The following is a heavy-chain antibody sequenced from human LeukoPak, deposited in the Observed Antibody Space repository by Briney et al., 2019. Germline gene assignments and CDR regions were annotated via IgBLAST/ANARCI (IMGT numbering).Heavy chain of an antibody. J-gene: IGHJ5*01. Sequence: PGGSLRLSCAPPGFSFDDYAIRWVRQAPGKGLEWVSFISGDGGSTFYADSVKGRFTISRDNSKNSLYLQMSSLRSEDTALYYCARESDSSGWYDSWGQGTLVTVSS. CDR3: ARESDSSGWYDS. V-gene: IGHV3-43*02. CDR2: ISGDGGST. D-gene: IGHD3-22*01. CDR1: GFSFDDYA.